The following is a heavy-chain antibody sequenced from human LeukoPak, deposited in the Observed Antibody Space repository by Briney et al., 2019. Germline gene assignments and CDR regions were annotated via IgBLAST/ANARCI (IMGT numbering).Heavy chain of an antibody. CDR3: ARDSARAAASDFNYGMGV. D-gene: IGHD6-13*01. CDR2: ISSSSSYI. Sequence: GGSLRLSCAASGLTFSSYSMNWVRQAPGKGLEWVSSISSSSSYIYYADSVKGRFTISRDNAKNSLYLQMNSLRAEDTAVYYCARDSARAAASDFNYGMGVWGQGTTVTVSS. CDR1: GLTFSSYS. J-gene: IGHJ6*02. V-gene: IGHV3-21*01.